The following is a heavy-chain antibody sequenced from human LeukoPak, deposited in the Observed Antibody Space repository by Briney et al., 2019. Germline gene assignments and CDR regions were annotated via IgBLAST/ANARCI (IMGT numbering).Heavy chain of an antibody. CDR1: GFTLSNYD. J-gene: IGHJ5*02. CDR3: ARADCSSSTCYLRRSWFDP. V-gene: IGHV3-21*01. D-gene: IGHD2-2*01. CDR2: ISTSSRYI. Sequence: GGSLGLSCAASGFTLSNYDMNWVRQAPGKGLEWVSSISTSSRYIYYKDSVRGRFTIPRDDAKNSLYLEMNSLRAEDTAVYYCARADCSSSTCYLRRSWFDPWGQGTLVTVSS.